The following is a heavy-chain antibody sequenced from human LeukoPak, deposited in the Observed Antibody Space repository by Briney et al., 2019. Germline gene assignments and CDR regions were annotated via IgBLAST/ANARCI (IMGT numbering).Heavy chain of an antibody. CDR1: GFTFTIFG. V-gene: IGHV3-48*01. CDR2: IDARSGIT. Sequence: GGSLRLSCAASGFTFTIFGFNWVRQAPGKVPEWVSYIDARSGITYYADSVQGRFTISRDNAQESVFLQMNSLRADDTAVYYCAKGGSSWPGGVDYWGQGTLVTVSS. D-gene: IGHD6-13*01. J-gene: IGHJ4*02. CDR3: AKGGSSWPGGVDY.